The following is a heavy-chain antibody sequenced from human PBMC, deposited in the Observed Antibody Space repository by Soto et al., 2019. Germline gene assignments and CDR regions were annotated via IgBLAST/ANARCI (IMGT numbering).Heavy chain of an antibody. V-gene: IGHV1-3*01. Sequence: GASVKVSCKASGYTFTSYAMHWVRQAPGQRLEWMGWINAGNGNTKYSQKFQGRVTITRDTSASTAYMELSSLRSEDTAVYYCALDSSGSDAFDIWGQGTMVTVSS. CDR2: INAGNGNT. D-gene: IGHD3-22*01. CDR3: ALDSSGSDAFDI. J-gene: IGHJ3*02. CDR1: GYTFTSYA.